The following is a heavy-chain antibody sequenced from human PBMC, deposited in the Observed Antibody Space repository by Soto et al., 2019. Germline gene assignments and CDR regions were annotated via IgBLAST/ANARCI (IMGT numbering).Heavy chain of an antibody. CDR3: ARVHCSAGTCLDGLDF. CDR1: GDSVSSNGAC. Sequence: SQTLSLPCVISGDSVSSNGACWNWIRQSPSRGLQWLGRIYYRSKWFHDYAASVESRMAINPDTSRNQFSLQLNYVTPEDTAVYYCARVHCSAGTCLDGLDFWGQGTTVTVS. J-gene: IGHJ6*02. D-gene: IGHD2-15*01. V-gene: IGHV6-1*01. CDR2: IYYRSKWFH.